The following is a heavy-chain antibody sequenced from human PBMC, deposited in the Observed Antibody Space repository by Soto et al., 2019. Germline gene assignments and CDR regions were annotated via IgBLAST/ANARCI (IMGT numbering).Heavy chain of an antibody. D-gene: IGHD1-26*01. CDR2: IYSGGST. CDR3: AREVGATFAFDI. J-gene: IGHJ3*02. V-gene: IGHV3-53*01. CDR1: GFTVSSNY. Sequence: EVQLVESGAGLIQPGGSLRLSCAASGFTVSSNYMSWVRQAPGKGLEWVSVIYSGGSTYYADSVKSRFTISRYNSKNTLYLKRNSLRAEDTAVYYCAREVGATFAFDIWGQGTMVTVSS.